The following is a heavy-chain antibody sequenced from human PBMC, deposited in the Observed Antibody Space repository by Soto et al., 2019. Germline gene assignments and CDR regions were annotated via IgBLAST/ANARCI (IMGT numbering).Heavy chain of an antibody. Sequence: GGSLRLSCAASGFTFSSYAMHWVRQAPGKGLEWVAVISYDGSNKYYADPVKGRFTISRDNSKNTLYLQMNSLRAEDTAVSYCARAPAMNSNWFDPWGHGTLVTVSS. CDR3: ARAPAMNSNWFDP. D-gene: IGHD2-2*01. V-gene: IGHV3-30-3*01. CDR2: ISYDGSNK. J-gene: IGHJ5*02. CDR1: GFTFSSYA.